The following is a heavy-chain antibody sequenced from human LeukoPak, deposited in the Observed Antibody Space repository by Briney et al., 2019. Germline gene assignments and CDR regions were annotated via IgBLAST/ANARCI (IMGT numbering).Heavy chain of an antibody. J-gene: IGHJ4*02. CDR3: AKEPAGVLYYFDY. D-gene: IGHD3-3*01. CDR1: GFTFSTYA. CDR2: ISGSGGST. V-gene: IGHV3-23*01. Sequence: AGGSLRLSCAASGFTFSTYAMSWVRQAPGKGLEWVSAISGSGGSTYYTDSVKGRFTISRDNSKNTLYLQMNSLRAEDTAVYYCAKEPAGVLYYFDYWGQGTLVTVSS.